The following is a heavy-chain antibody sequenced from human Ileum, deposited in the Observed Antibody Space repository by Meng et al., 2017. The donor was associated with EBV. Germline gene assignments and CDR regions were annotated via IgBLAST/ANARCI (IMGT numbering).Heavy chain of an antibody. CDR3: ASSDYYRSDY. J-gene: IGHJ4*02. D-gene: IGHD3-22*01. V-gene: IGHV4-4*02. Sequence: LQDSGPGLVTPADTTSLTFAVSDGSSSRSDWWSWVRQPPGKGLEWIGETSHSGSTNYSPSLKSRVTISLDKSKNQLSLKLNSVTAADTAVYYCASSDYYRSDYWGQGTLVTVSS. CDR2: TSHSGST. CDR1: DGSSSRSDW.